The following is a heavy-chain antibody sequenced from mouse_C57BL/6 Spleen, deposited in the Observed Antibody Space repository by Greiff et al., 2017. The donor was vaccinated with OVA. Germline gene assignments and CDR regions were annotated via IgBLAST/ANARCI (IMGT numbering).Heavy chain of an antibody. CDR3: ARHFYGSSSYYFDY. CDR1: GYTFTSYW. CDR2: IHPNSGST. V-gene: IGHV1-64*01. D-gene: IGHD1-1*01. Sequence: VQLQQPGAELVRPGASVKLSCKASGYTFTSYWMHWVKQRPGQGLEWIGMIHPNSGSTNYNEKFKSKATLTVDKSSSTAYMQLSSLTSEDSAVYYCARHFYGSSSYYFDYWGQGTTLTVSS. J-gene: IGHJ2*01.